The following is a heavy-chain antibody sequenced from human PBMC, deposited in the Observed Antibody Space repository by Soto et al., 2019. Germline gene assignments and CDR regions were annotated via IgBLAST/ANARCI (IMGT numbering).Heavy chain of an antibody. CDR2: VGYSGVST. V-gene: IGHV3-23*01. CDR1: GFTFTIYA. J-gene: IGHJ4*02. Sequence: GASLRVSCAASGFTFTIYAMSWVRQAPGKGLEWVSTVGYSGVSTSYAESVKGRFTISRENSKNTLSLQMNSLRAEDTTVYYCAKDRDGYCPLYYFDSWGQGTVVTVSS. CDR3: AKDRDGYCPLYYFDS. D-gene: IGHD2-21*02.